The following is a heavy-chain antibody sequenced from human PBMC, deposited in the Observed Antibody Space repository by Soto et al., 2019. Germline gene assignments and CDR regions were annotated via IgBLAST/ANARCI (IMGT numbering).Heavy chain of an antibody. CDR2: INHSGIT. CDR3: ARRARLHCSGCSCSFAY. V-gene: IGHV4-34*01. CDR1: GGSFSGYY. D-gene: IGHD2-15*01. J-gene: IGHJ4*02. Sequence: SETLSLTCAVYGGSFSGYYWSWIRQPPGKGLEWIGEINHSGITNYNPSLKSRVTISVDTSKKQFSLKLISVTAADTAVYYFARRARLHCSGCSCSFAYRGQGTLATVSS.